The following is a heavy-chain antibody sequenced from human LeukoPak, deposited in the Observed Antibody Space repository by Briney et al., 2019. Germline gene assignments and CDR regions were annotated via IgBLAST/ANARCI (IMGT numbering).Heavy chain of an antibody. D-gene: IGHD6-13*01. CDR2: ISGSGTST. Sequence: GGSLRLSCAASGFTFTNYAMSWVRQAPGKGLEWVSAISGSGTSTYYADSVKGRFTISRDNSKNTLYLQMNSLRAEDTAVYYCAREGSSSRIVDAFDIWGQGTMVTVSS. V-gene: IGHV3-23*01. CDR3: AREGSSSRIVDAFDI. CDR1: GFTFTNYA. J-gene: IGHJ3*02.